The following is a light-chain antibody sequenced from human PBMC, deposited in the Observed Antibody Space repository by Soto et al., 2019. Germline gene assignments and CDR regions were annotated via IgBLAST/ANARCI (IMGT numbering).Light chain of an antibody. Sequence: EIVMTQSPATLSVSPGERATLSCRASQSVPSNLAWYQQKPGQAPRLLISGASTRATGIPARFSGSGSGTDFTLSVTRLEPEDFAVYYCHQYAVSPLTFGGGTTVEIK. CDR3: HQYAVSPLT. V-gene: IGKV3-15*01. CDR2: GAS. CDR1: QSVPSN. J-gene: IGKJ4*01.